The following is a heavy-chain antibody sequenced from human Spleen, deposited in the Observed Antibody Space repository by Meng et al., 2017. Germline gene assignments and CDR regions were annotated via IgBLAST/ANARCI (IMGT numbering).Heavy chain of an antibody. CDR2: TYYRSRWYN. J-gene: IGHJ4*02. CDR1: GGTVSSNIAA. D-gene: IGHD6-13*01. V-gene: IGHV6-1*01. CDR3: AREEQQLSGVGGFNY. Sequence: QLHLRHSGPGLVNPSQTLPLTCSISGGTVSSNIAACNWIRQSPSRGLEWLGRTYYRSRWYNDYALFAKSRITITPDTSKNQFSLQLKSVTPDDTAMYYCAREEQQLSGVGGFNYWGQGTLVTVSS.